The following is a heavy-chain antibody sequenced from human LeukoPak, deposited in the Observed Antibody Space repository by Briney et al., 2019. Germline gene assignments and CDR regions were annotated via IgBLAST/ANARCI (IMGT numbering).Heavy chain of an antibody. Sequence: ASVKVSCKASGYTFTSYDINWVRQATGQGLEWMGWMNPNSGNTGYAQKFQGRVTMTRNTSINTAYMELSSLRAEDTAVYYCARQALDSGYDLDAFDIWGERTMVTVSS. V-gene: IGHV1-8*01. J-gene: IGHJ3*02. CDR3: ARQALDSGYDLDAFDI. CDR2: MNPNSGNT. CDR1: GYTFTSYD. D-gene: IGHD5-12*01.